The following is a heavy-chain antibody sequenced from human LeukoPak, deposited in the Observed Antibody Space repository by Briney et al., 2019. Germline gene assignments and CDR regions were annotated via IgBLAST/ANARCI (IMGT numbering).Heavy chain of an antibody. D-gene: IGHD3-16*01. Sequence: PGGSLRLSCAASGFTFDDYAMHWVRQAPGEGLEWVSGISWNSGSIGYADSVKGRFTISRDNAKNSLYLQMNSLRAEYTALYYCAKEDRRGRHFDYWGQGTLVTVSS. J-gene: IGHJ4*02. CDR2: ISWNSGSI. CDR3: AKEDRRGRHFDY. CDR1: GFTFDDYA. V-gene: IGHV3-9*01.